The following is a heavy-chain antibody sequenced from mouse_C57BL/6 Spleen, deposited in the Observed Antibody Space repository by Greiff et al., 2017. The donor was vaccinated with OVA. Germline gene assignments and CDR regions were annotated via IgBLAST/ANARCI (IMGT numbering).Heavy chain of an antibody. CDR3: ARHGEGDYGYDKGDYYAMDY. D-gene: IGHD2-2*01. J-gene: IGHJ4*01. Sequence: QVQLQQSGAELVKPGASVKLSCKASGYTFTEYTIHWVKQRSGQGLEWIGWFYPGSGSIKYNEKFKDKATLTADKSSSTVYMALSRLTSEDSAVYFCARHGEGDYGYDKGDYYAMDYWGQGTSVTVSS. V-gene: IGHV1-62-2*01. CDR2: FYPGSGSI. CDR1: GYTFTEYT.